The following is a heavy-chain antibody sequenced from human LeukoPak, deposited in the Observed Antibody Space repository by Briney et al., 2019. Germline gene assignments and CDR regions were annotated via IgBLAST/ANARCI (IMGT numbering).Heavy chain of an antibody. V-gene: IGHV4-4*07. CDR2: IYTGGST. CDR3: ASTCSSTSCYPTYGFDY. CDR1: GGSISSYY. D-gene: IGHD2-2*01. J-gene: IGHJ4*02. Sequence: PSETLSLTCTVSGGSISSYYWSWIRQPAGKGLEWIGRIYTGGSTNYNPSLKSRVTMSVDTSKNQFSLKLSSVTAADTAVYYCASTCSSTSCYPTYGFDYWGQGTLVTVSS.